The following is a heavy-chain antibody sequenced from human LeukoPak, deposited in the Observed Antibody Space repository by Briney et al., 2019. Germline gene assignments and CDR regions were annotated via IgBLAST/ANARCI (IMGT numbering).Heavy chain of an antibody. Sequence: SETLSLTCTVSGGSISSYYWSWIRQPPGKGLEWIGYIYYSGSTNYNPSLKSRVTISVDTSKNQFSLKLSSVTAADTAVYYCARGRTTGTTKGYDYWGQGTLVTVSS. CDR2: IYYSGST. J-gene: IGHJ4*02. CDR3: ARGRTTGTTKGYDY. D-gene: IGHD1-7*01. V-gene: IGHV4-59*01. CDR1: GGSISSYY.